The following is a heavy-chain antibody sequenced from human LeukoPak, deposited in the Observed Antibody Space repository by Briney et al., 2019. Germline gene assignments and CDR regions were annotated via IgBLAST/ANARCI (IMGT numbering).Heavy chain of an antibody. CDR3: AKEGAAYYYYMDV. V-gene: IGHV3-30*02. Sequence: GGSLRLSCAASGFTFSSFGMHWVRQAPGKGLEWVALIRYDGRNTYYADSVKGRSTISRDNSKNTLYLQMNSLRVEDTAVYYCAKEGAAYYYYMDVWGKGTTVTVSS. J-gene: IGHJ6*03. D-gene: IGHD3-16*01. CDR1: GFTFSSFG. CDR2: IRYDGRNT.